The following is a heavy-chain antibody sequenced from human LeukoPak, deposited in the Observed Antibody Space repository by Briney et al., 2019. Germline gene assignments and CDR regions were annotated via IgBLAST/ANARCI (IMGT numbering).Heavy chain of an antibody. Sequence: PSETLSLTCTVSGGSISSSSYYLGWIRQPPGKGLEWIGSIYYSGSTYYNPSLKSRVTISVDASKNQFSLKLSSVTAADTAVYYCASIPVTTYYFDYWGQGTLVTVSS. CDR1: GGSISSSSYY. V-gene: IGHV4-39*01. CDR2: IYYSGST. D-gene: IGHD4-17*01. CDR3: ASIPVTTYYFDY. J-gene: IGHJ4*02.